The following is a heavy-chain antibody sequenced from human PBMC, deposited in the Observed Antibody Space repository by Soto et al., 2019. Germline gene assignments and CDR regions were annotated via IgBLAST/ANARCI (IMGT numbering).Heavy chain of an antibody. CDR1: GYTFTSYY. V-gene: IGHV1-46*01. J-gene: IGHJ4*02. CDR2: INPSGGST. D-gene: IGHD2-2*01. Sequence: QVQLVQSGAEVKKPGASVKVSCKASGYTFTSYYMHWVRQAPGQGLEWMGIINPSGGSTSYAQKFQGRVTISVDTSKNQFSLKLSSVTAADTAVYYCARGFVERWPAASYATPFDYWGQGTLVTVSS. CDR3: ARGFVERWPAASYATPFDY.